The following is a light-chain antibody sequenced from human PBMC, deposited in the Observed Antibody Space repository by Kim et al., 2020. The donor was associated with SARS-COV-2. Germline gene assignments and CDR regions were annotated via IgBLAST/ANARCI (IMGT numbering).Light chain of an antibody. CDR3: QVWDSNSDHPV. J-gene: IGLJ2*01. V-gene: IGLV3-21*04. CDR2: YDS. CDR1: NIGSKS. Sequence: SYELTQAPSVSVAPGKTARITCVGDNIGSKSVHWYHRKPGQAPVLVISYDSDRPSGTPERFSGSNSGNTATLTISRVEAGDEADYYCQVWDSNSDHPVFGGGNQMTVL.